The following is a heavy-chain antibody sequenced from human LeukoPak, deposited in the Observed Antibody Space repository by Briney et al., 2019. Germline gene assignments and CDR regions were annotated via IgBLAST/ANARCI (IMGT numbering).Heavy chain of an antibody. D-gene: IGHD6-6*01. CDR2: INHSGST. CDR1: GGSFSGYY. Sequence: SETLSLTCAVYGGSFSGYYWSWIRQPPGKGLEWIGEINHSGSTNYNPSLKSRVTISVDTSKNQFSLKLSSMTAADTAVYYCARHWGGRSSSGGDAFDISGQGTMVTVSS. V-gene: IGHV4-34*01. J-gene: IGHJ3*02. CDR3: ARHWGGRSSSGGDAFDI.